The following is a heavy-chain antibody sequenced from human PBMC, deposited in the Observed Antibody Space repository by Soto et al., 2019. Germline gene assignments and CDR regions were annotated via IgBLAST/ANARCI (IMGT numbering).Heavy chain of an antibody. Sequence: PSETLSLTCTVSGTSISSCYWSWIRQPPGKGLEWIANIHYSGTTNYNPSLASRVTLSVDTSKNQFSLKMTSVTAADRAMYFCARYNSYAIDYWGRGTLVPVSS. J-gene: IGHJ4*02. D-gene: IGHD2-8*01. CDR2: IHYSGTT. V-gene: IGHV4-59*01. CDR1: GTSISSCY. CDR3: ARYNSYAIDY.